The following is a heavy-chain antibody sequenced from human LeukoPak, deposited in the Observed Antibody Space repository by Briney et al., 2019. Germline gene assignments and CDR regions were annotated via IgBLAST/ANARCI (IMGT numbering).Heavy chain of an antibody. CDR1: GITFSTYS. Sequence: PGGSLRLSCAASGITFSTYSMSWVRQAPGEGLEWVSSISSNSRYIYYADSMRGRFTISRDNAKNSLYLQMNSLKPEDTAVYYCARVAEAAAFDSWGQGTLVTVSS. CDR2: ISSNSRYI. CDR3: ARVAEAAAFDS. V-gene: IGHV3-21*06. D-gene: IGHD6-13*01. J-gene: IGHJ4*02.